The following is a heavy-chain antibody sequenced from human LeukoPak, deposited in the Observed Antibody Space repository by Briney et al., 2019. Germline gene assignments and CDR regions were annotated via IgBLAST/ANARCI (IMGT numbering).Heavy chain of an antibody. Sequence: GASVKVSCKASGYTFTGYYMHWVRQAPGQGLEWMGWINPNSGGTNYAQKFQGWVTMTRDTSISTAYMELSRLRSDDTAVYYCAREGHSGSHPHYGYWGQGTLVTVSS. D-gene: IGHD1-26*01. CDR3: AREGHSGSHPHYGY. V-gene: IGHV1-2*04. J-gene: IGHJ4*02. CDR1: GYTFTGYY. CDR2: INPNSGGT.